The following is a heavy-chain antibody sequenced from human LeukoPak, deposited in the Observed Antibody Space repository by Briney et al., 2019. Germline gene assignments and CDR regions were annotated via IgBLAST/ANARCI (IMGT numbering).Heavy chain of an antibody. J-gene: IGHJ6*04. Sequence: GGSLRLSCAASGFTCSSYAMHWVRQAPGKGLEWVSYISSSGSTIYYADSVKGRFTISRDNAKNSLYLQIHSLRAEDTAVYYCAALGITMIGGVWGKGTTVTISS. CDR2: ISSSGSTI. CDR1: GFTCSSYA. D-gene: IGHD3-10*02. V-gene: IGHV3-48*03. CDR3: AALGITMIGGV.